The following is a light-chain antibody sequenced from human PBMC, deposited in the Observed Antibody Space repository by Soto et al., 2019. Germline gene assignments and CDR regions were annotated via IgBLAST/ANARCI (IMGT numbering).Light chain of an antibody. V-gene: IGKV3-11*01. CDR1: QSVSSY. J-gene: IGKJ4*01. CDR3: QQRINWPLT. Sequence: EIVLTQSPATLSLSAGERATLSCRASQSVSSYLAWYQQKPGQAPRLLIYDASNRATGIPARFSGSGSGTDFTLTISSLEPEDFAVYFCQQRINWPLTFGGGTKVESK. CDR2: DAS.